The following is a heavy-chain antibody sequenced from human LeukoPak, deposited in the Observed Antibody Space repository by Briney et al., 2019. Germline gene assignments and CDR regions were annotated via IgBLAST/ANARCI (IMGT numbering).Heavy chain of an antibody. V-gene: IGHV4-31*03. Sequence: SETLSLTCTVSGGSISSGGYYWSWIRQHPGKGLEWIGYIYYSGSTYYNPSLKSRVTISVDTSKNQFSLKLSSVTAADTAVYYCARGVVPAVLFDYWGQGTLVTVSS. CDR1: GGSISSGGYY. J-gene: IGHJ4*02. CDR3: ARGVVPAVLFDY. CDR2: IYYSGST. D-gene: IGHD2-2*01.